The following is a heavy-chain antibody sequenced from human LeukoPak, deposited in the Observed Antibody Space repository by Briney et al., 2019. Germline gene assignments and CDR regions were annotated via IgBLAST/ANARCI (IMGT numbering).Heavy chain of an antibody. Sequence: ASVKVSCKASGYTFTSYAMHWVRQAPGQRLEWMGWINAGNGNTKYSQKFQGRVTITRDTSASTAYMELSSLRSEDTAVYYCARDLRHYHHSKFNSGWGPKGYWGQGTLVTVSS. CDR1: GYTFTSYA. CDR3: ARDLRHYHHSKFNSGWGPKGY. V-gene: IGHV1-3*01. CDR2: INAGNGNT. D-gene: IGHD6-19*01. J-gene: IGHJ4*02.